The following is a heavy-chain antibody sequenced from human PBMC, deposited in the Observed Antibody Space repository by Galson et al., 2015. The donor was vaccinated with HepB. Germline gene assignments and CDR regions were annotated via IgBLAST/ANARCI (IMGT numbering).Heavy chain of an antibody. CDR2: IYYTGST. CDR3: TRYRPGSSDY. Sequence: SETLSLTCTVSGGSVSSSSYYWGWIRQPPGKGLEWIGTIYYTGSTYYNPSLKSRLTISVDTSKNQFSLKLYSVTAADTAVYYCTRYRPGSSDYWGQGTLVTVSS. V-gene: IGHV4-39*01. CDR1: GGSVSSSSYY. D-gene: IGHD3-10*01. J-gene: IGHJ4*01.